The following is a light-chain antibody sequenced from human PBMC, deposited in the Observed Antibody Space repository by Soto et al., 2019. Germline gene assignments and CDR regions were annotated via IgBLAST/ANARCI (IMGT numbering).Light chain of an antibody. CDR1: SSNIGAGYD. CDR3: QSYDSILSGSVV. J-gene: IGLJ2*01. CDR2: GNS. V-gene: IGLV1-40*01. Sequence: QSVLTQPPSVSGAPGQRVTISCTGSSSNIGAGYDVHWYQQLPGTAPKLLIYGNSNRPSGVPDRFSGSKSGTSASLAITGLQSEDEADYSCQSYDSILSGSVVFGGGTKVTVL.